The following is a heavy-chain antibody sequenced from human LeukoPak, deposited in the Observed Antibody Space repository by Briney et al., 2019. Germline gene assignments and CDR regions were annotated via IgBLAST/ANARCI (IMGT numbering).Heavy chain of an antibody. CDR3: ARVEGYGDPFDY. Sequence: PRASLRLSCAASGFTFSDYYMSWIRQAPGKGLEWVSYISSSGSTIYYADSVKGRFTISRDNAKNSLYLQMNSLRAEDTAVYYCARVEGYGDPFDYWGQGTLVTVSS. CDR1: GFTFSDYY. D-gene: IGHD4-17*01. CDR2: ISSSGSTI. V-gene: IGHV3-11*01. J-gene: IGHJ4*02.